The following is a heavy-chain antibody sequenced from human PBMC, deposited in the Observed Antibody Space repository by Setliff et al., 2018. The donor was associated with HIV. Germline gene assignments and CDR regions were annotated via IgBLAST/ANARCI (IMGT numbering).Heavy chain of an antibody. D-gene: IGHD5-12*01. J-gene: IGHJ4*02. V-gene: IGHV3-30*12. CDR3: ATSPLPGSSDHIWGSDYFDY. Sequence: SGFTFNNYGMHWVRHVPGKGLQWVATISYDGSDKYYADSVKGRFTISRDNSKNTLYLQLDSLTAEDTALYYCATSPLPGSSDHIWGSDYFDYWGQGALVTVSS. CDR1: GFTFNNYG. CDR2: ISYDGSDK.